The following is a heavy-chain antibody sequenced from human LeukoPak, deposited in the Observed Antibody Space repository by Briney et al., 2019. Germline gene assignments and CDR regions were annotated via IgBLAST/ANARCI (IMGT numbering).Heavy chain of an antibody. CDR3: ARDMGLVRGVFDY. J-gene: IGHJ4*02. D-gene: IGHD3-10*01. CDR1: GLTISRNY. Sequence: PGGSLRLSCAASGLTISRNYMNWVRQAPGKGLEWVSVIYSGGSTYYADSVKGRFTISRDNSKNTLHLQMNSLRAEDTAVYYCARDMGLVRGVFDYWGQGSLVTVSS. CDR2: IYSGGST. V-gene: IGHV3-53*01.